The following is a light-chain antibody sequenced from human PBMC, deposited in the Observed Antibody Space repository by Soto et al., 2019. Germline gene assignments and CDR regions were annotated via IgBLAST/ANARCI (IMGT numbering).Light chain of an antibody. CDR1: QSVSSN. CDR2: GAS. Sequence: EIVLTQSPGTLSLSPGERATLSCSASQSVSSNLAWYQQKPGQAPRLLIYGASTRATGIPARFSGSGSGTEFTLTISSLQSEDFATYYCQQSYTTPFTFGPGTKVDIK. CDR3: QQSYTTPFT. J-gene: IGKJ3*01. V-gene: IGKV3-15*01.